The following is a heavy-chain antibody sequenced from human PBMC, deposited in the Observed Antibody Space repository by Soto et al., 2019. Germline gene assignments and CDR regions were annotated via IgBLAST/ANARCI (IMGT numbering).Heavy chain of an antibody. V-gene: IGHV3-21*01. Sequence: PGWSLRLSCAASGFTFSSYSMNWVRQAPWKGLEWVSSISSSSSYIYYADSVKGRFTISRDNAKNSLYLQMNSLRAEDTAVYYCARVAQGDYYYYGMDVWGQGTTVTVSS. J-gene: IGHJ6*02. CDR3: ARVAQGDYYYYGMDV. D-gene: IGHD1-26*01. CDR2: ISSSSSYI. CDR1: GFTFSSYS.